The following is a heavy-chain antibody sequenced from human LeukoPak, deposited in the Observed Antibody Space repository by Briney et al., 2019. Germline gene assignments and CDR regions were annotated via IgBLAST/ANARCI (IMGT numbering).Heavy chain of an antibody. CDR2: ISTSGSST. J-gene: IGHJ4*02. Sequence: GGSLRLSCAASGFTFSSYAMSWVREAPGKGLEWGSAISTSGSSTYYADSVKGRFTISRDNSKNTLYLQMNSLRADDTAVYYCARGFYGDYVWGQGTLVTVSS. CDR3: ARGFYGDYV. CDR1: GFTFSSYA. D-gene: IGHD4-17*01. V-gene: IGHV3-23*01.